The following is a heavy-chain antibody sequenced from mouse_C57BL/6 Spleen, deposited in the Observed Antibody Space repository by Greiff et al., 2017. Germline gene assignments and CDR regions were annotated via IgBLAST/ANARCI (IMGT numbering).Heavy chain of an antibody. V-gene: IGHV5-4*01. Sequence: EVQGVESGGGLVKPGGSLKLSCAASGFTFSSYAMSWVRQTPEKRLAWVATISDGGSYTYYPDNVKGRFTISRDNAKNNLYLQMSHLKSEDTAMYYCARHYGSSYWYFDVWGTGTTVTVSS. CDR1: GFTFSSYA. D-gene: IGHD1-1*01. J-gene: IGHJ1*03. CDR2: ISDGGSYT. CDR3: ARHYGSSYWYFDV.